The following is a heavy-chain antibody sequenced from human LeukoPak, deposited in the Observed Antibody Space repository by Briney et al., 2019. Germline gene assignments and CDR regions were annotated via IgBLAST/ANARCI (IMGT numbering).Heavy chain of an antibody. V-gene: IGHV3-48*01. CDR2: ISSSSSTI. CDR3: AKAAYSSSWYMPPTFDP. Sequence: GGSLRLSCAASGFTFSSYSMNWVRQAPGKGLEWVSYISSSSSTIYYADSVKGRFTISRDNAKNSLYLQMNSLRAEDTALYYCAKAAYSSSWYMPPTFDPWGQGTLVTVSS. J-gene: IGHJ5*02. D-gene: IGHD6-13*01. CDR1: GFTFSSYS.